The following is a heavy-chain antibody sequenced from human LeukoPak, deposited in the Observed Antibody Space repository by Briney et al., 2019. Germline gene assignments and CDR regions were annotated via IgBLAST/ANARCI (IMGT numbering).Heavy chain of an antibody. CDR1: GFTLSSYA. D-gene: IGHD1-26*01. Sequence: GGSLRLSCAASGFTLSSYAMTWVRQAPGRGLEWVSVISGSGGNTYYVGSVKGRFTISRDNSKNTLYLQMNSLRAEDTAVYYCAKDGGSYDHFDYWGQGTLVTASS. CDR2: ISGSGGNT. J-gene: IGHJ4*02. CDR3: AKDGGSYDHFDY. V-gene: IGHV3-23*01.